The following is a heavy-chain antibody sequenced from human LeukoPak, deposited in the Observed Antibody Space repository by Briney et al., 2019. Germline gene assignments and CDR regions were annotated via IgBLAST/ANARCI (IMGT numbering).Heavy chain of an antibody. CDR2: LNSDGSST. Sequence: GGSLRLSCAASGFTLSSYWMHWVRQAPGKGLVWVSRLNSDGSSTTYADSVKGRFTISRDNAKNTLYLQMNSLRDEDTAVYYCARGSRFVDYWGQGTLVTVSS. D-gene: IGHD3-3*01. J-gene: IGHJ4*02. CDR3: ARGSRFVDY. V-gene: IGHV3-74*01. CDR1: GFTLSSYW.